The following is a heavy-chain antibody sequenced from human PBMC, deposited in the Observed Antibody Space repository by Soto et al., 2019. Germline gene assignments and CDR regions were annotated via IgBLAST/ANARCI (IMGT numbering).Heavy chain of an antibody. Sequence: SETLSLTCTVSGGSISSYYRSWIRQPPGKGLEWIGYIYYSGSTNYNPSLKSRVTISVDTSKNQFSLKLSSVTAADTAVYYCARESITIFGVARYYYYYMDVWGKGTTVTVSS. CDR3: ARESITIFGVARYYYYYMDV. CDR2: IYYSGST. CDR1: GGSISSYY. D-gene: IGHD3-3*01. V-gene: IGHV4-59*01. J-gene: IGHJ6*03.